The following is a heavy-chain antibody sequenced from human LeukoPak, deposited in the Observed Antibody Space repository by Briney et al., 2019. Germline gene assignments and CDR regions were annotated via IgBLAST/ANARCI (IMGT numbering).Heavy chain of an antibody. Sequence: SETLSLTCTVSGGSISNYYWSWIRQPPGKGLEWIGYIYYSGSTNYNPSLKSRVTISVDTSKNQFSLKLRSVTAADTAVYYCARGDYGSGSYYLQTYYYYYYMDVWGKGTTVTVSS. D-gene: IGHD3-10*01. V-gene: IGHV4-59*01. CDR1: GGSISNYY. CDR3: ARGDYGSGSYYLQTYYYYYYMDV. J-gene: IGHJ6*03. CDR2: IYYSGST.